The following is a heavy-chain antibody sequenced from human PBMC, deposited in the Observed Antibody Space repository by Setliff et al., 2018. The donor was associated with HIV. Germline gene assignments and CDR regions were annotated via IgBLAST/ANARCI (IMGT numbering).Heavy chain of an antibody. J-gene: IGHJ6*02. CDR3: ARLPVRRDYSYGMDV. CDR2: IYHSGRT. V-gene: IGHV4-39*07. CDR1: GGSISSNSYY. Sequence: KPSETLSLTCTVSGGSISSNSYYWGWIRQPPGKGLEWIGSIYHSGRTYYNPSLKSRVTISVDTSKNRFSLKLSSVTAADTAVYYCARLPVRRDYSYGMDVWGQGTTVTVSS.